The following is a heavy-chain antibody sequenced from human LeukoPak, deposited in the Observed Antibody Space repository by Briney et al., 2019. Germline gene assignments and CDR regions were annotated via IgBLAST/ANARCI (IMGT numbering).Heavy chain of an antibody. J-gene: IGHJ3*02. CDR3: ARYPPGRGGLDI. CDR1: GFTFTNYN. Sequence: PGGSLRLSCAASGFTFTNYNMNWVRQAPGKGLEWLSSISGISSYMYYADSVKGRFTISRDNAKNLLYVHMNSLRAEDTAVYYCARYPPGRGGLDIWGQGTMVTVSS. V-gene: IGHV3-21*01. D-gene: IGHD2-8*02. CDR2: ISGISSYM.